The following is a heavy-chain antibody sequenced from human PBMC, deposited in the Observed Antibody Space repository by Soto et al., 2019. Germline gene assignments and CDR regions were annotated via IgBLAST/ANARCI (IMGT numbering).Heavy chain of an antibody. CDR2: IYYSGST. V-gene: IGHV4-31*03. J-gene: IGHJ6*02. D-gene: IGHD3-10*01. CDR1: GGSISSGGYY. Sequence: QVQLQESGPGLVKPSQTLSLTCTVSGGSISSGGYYWSWIRQHPGKGLEWIGYIYYSGSTYYNPSLKSRVTISVATSKHQFSLKLSSVTAADTAVYYCARDLRFRGFYGMDVWGQGTTVTVSS. CDR3: ARDLRFRGFYGMDV.